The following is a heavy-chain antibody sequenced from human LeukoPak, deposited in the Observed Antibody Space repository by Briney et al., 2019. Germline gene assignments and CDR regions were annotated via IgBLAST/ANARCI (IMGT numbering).Heavy chain of an antibody. J-gene: IGHJ6*03. CDR1: GYTFTNYG. CDR3: ARDLITGTTWYYYYMDV. D-gene: IGHD1-20*01. CDR2: IGVHNGHT. Sequence: ASVKVSCKASGYTFTNYGISWVRQAPGQGLEWMGWIGVHNGHTNYAQKFRGRVTMTADTSTSTVYMGLRSLRSDDTAMYYCARDLITGTTWYYYYMDVWGKGTTVTVSS. V-gene: IGHV1-18*01.